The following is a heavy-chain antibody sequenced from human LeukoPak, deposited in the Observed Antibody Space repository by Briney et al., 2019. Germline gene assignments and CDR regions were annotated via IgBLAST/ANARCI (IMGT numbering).Heavy chain of an antibody. Sequence: GGSLRLSCAASGFTFSNYAMTWVRQAPGKGLEWVSAISGGGGYTSTYCADSVKGRFTISRDNSKNTLYLQMNSLRAEDTAVYYCAKPPPDNYHYYYGMDVWGQGTTVTVSS. CDR1: GFTFSNYA. CDR2: ISGGGGYTST. V-gene: IGHV3-23*01. J-gene: IGHJ6*02. CDR3: AKPPPDNYHYYYGMDV.